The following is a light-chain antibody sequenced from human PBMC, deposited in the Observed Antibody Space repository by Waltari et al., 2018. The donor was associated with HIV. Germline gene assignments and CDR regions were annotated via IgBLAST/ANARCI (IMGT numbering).Light chain of an antibody. V-gene: IGLV2-23*02. CDR1: SSDVGSYNL. J-gene: IGLJ2*01. CDR3: CSYARSGIP. Sequence: QSALTQPASVSGSFGQSITISCTGTSSDVGSYNLVFWYQYHPGKAPKLIIYEVSKRPSGVSNRFSGSKSGNTASLTVSGLQAEDEAHYYCCSYARSGIPFGGGTKLTVL. CDR2: EVS.